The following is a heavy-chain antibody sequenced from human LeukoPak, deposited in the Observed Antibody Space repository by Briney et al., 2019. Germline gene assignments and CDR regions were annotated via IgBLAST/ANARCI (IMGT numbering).Heavy chain of an antibody. CDR1: GFTFSSYW. V-gene: IGHV3-7*01. CDR2: IKQDGSEK. J-gene: IGHJ4*02. CDR3: ARTVGARPFDY. Sequence: GGSLRLSCAASGFTFSSYWMSWVRQAPGKGLEWVANIKQDGSEKYYVDSVKGRFTISRDNAKNSLYLQMNSLSAEDTAVYYRARTVGARPFDYWGQGTLVTVSS. D-gene: IGHD1-26*01.